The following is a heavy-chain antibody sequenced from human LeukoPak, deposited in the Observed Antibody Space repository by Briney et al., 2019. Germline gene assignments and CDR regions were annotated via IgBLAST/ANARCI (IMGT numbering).Heavy chain of an antibody. J-gene: IGHJ5*02. V-gene: IGHV1-18*01. CDR2: ISAYNGNT. Sequence: ASVKVSCKASGYTFTSYGISWVRQAPGQGLEWMGWISAYNGNTNYAQKLQGRDTMTTDTSTSTAYMELRSLRSDDTAVYYCARGGRYCSGGSCYWFDPWGQGTLVTVSS. D-gene: IGHD2-15*01. CDR3: ARGGRYCSGGSCYWFDP. CDR1: GYTFTSYG.